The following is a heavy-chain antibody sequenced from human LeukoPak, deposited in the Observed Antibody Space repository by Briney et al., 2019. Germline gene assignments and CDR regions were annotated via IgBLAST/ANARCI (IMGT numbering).Heavy chain of an antibody. V-gene: IGHV4-61*08. J-gene: IGHJ4*02. CDR3: ASALYSSGWYSFDY. D-gene: IGHD6-19*01. CDR2: IYYSGST. CDR1: GGSISSGDYY. Sequence: SETLSLTCTVSGGSISSGDYYWSWIRQPPGKGLEWIGYIYYSGSTNYNPSLKSRVTISVDTSKNQFSLKLSSVTAADTAVYYCASALYSSGWYSFDYWGQGTLVTVSS.